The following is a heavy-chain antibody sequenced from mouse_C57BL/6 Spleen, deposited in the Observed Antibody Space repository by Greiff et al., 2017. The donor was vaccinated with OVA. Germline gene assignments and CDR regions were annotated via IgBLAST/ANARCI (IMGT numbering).Heavy chain of an antibody. V-gene: IGHV3-6*01. Sequence: EVQLQQSGPGLVKPSQSLSLTCSVTGYSITSGYYWNWIRQFPGNKLEWVGYISDDGSTNYNPSLKNRNSITRDTSTNRFFLKLNSVTTEDTATYYCARAYYRNYDYAMDYWGQGTSVTVSS. CDR3: ARAYYRNYDYAMDY. J-gene: IGHJ4*01. CDR2: ISDDGST. CDR1: GYSITSGYY. D-gene: IGHD2-10*01.